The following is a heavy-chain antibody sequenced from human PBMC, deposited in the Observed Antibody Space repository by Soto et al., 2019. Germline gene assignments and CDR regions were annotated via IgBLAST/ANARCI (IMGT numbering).Heavy chain of an antibody. CDR2: INSDGSTT. V-gene: IGHV3-74*01. J-gene: IGHJ4*02. CDR3: ARDQGYCSGGSCYVAGY. D-gene: IGHD2-15*01. Sequence: EVQLVESGGGLVQPGGSLRLSCAASGFTFSTYWRHWVRQAPGKGLVWVSRINSDGSTTDYAESVRGRFTISRDNAKNTLYLQMNSLRAEDTAVYYCARDQGYCSGGSCYVAGYWGQGTLVTVSS. CDR1: GFTFSTYW.